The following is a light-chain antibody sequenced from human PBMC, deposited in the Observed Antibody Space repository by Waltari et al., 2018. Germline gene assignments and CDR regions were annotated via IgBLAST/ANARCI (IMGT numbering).Light chain of an antibody. J-gene: IGKJ1*01. CDR3: QQSDSSPWT. V-gene: IGKV1-39*01. CDR2: GPS. Sequence: DIQMTQSPSSLSASVGDRVAITCRPSKRIGRYLNWYQQKPGRAPKLLIYGPSTLQTGVPSRFSGSGSGTQFTLTITNLQPDDIATYYCQQSDSSPWTFGQGTRVEIK. CDR1: KRIGRY.